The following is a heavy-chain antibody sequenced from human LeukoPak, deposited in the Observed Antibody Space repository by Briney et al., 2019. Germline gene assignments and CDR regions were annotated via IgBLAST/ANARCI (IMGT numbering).Heavy chain of an antibody. D-gene: IGHD2-15*01. CDR3: ARVGLYYWFDP. V-gene: IGHV1-3*01. CDR1: GYTFTSYA. Sequence: ASVKVSCKASGYTFTSYAMHWVRQAPGQRLEWMGWINAGNGNTKYSQKFQGRVTITRDTSASTAYMGLSSLRSEDTAVYYCARVGLYYWFDPWGQGTLVTVSS. CDR2: INAGNGNT. J-gene: IGHJ5*02.